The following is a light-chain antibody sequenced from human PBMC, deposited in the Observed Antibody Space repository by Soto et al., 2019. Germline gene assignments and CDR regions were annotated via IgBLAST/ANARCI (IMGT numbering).Light chain of an antibody. CDR2: RAS. CDR3: QQSASYPLT. V-gene: IGKV1-5*03. CDR1: QSIAIW. J-gene: IGKJ4*01. Sequence: DIHMTQSPSTLSASVGDRVTITCRASQSIAIWLAWYQQKPGKAPNLLIHRASTLDSGVPSRFSGNGFRTELTLTIRSLQPDDFATYSCQQSASYPLTFGGGTKVEIK.